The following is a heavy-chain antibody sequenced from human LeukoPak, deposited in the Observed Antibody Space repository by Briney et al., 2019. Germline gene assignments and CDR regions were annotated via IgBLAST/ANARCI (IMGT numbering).Heavy chain of an antibody. J-gene: IGHJ4*02. CDR1: GFTFSSYA. Sequence: GGSLRLSCAASGFTFSSYAMHWVRQAPGKGLEYVSAISGNGGSTYYANSVKGRFTISRDNSKNTLYFQMGSLRAEDMAVYYCARDAVRYCSSTSCHVPFDYWGQGTLVTVSS. CDR2: ISGNGGST. CDR3: ARDAVRYCSSTSCHVPFDY. D-gene: IGHD2-2*01. V-gene: IGHV3-64*01.